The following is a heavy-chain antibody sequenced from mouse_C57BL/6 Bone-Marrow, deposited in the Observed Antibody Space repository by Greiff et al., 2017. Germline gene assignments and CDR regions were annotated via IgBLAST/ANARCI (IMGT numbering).Heavy chain of an antibody. J-gene: IGHJ2*01. CDR2: IDPSDSYT. V-gene: IGHV1-69*01. D-gene: IGHD3-2*02. CDR3: ARGQLRDYFDY. Sequence: VQLQQPGAELVMPGASVKLSCKASGYTFTSYWMHWVKQRPGQGLEWIGEIDPSDSYTNYNQKFKGKSTLTVDKSSSTAYMQLSRLTSEDSAVYYCARGQLRDYFDYWGQGTTLTVSS. CDR1: GYTFTSYW.